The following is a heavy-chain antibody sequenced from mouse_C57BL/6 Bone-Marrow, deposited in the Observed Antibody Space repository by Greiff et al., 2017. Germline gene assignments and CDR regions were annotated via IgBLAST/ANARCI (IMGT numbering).Heavy chain of an antibody. J-gene: IGHJ4*01. V-gene: IGHV1-63*01. CDR1: GYTFTNYW. CDR3: ARYCYGSSYAMDY. Sequence: QVQLQQSGAELVRPGTSVKMSCKASGYTFTNYWIGWAKQRPGHGLEWIGDIYPGGGYTNYNEKFKGKATLTADNSSSTAYMQLSSLTSEDSAIYYCARYCYGSSYAMDYGGQGTAVTVSS. D-gene: IGHD1-1*01. CDR2: IYPGGGYT.